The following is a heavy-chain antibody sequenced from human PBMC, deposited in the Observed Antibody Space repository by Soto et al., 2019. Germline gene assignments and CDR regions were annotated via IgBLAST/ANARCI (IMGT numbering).Heavy chain of an antibody. J-gene: IGHJ5*02. Sequence: QVQLVQSGAEVKKPGASVKVSCKTSGYTFTSYDIHWVRQATGQGPEWMGWMNPNSGNTVYAQKFQGRITMTRNTSMSTAYMELSSLRPEDTAVYYCARPRFGAVAGTWGQGTLGTVSS. CDR2: MNPNSGNT. CDR3: ARPRFGAVAGT. V-gene: IGHV1-8*01. D-gene: IGHD6-19*01. CDR1: GYTFTSYD.